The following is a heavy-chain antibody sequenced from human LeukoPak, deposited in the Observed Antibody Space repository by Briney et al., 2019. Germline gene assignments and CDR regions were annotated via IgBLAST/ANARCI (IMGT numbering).Heavy chain of an antibody. D-gene: IGHD6-6*01. Sequence: GRSLRLSCVASGFTFSSYAMHWVRQAPGKGLEWVALIWYGGSNKYYADSVKGRFTISRDNSKNTLYLQMNSLRPEDTAVYFCAKEGGVYSSSSYYDYWGQGTLVTVSS. V-gene: IGHV3-30*18. J-gene: IGHJ4*02. CDR1: GFTFSSYA. CDR3: AKEGGVYSSSSYYDY. CDR2: IWYGGSNK.